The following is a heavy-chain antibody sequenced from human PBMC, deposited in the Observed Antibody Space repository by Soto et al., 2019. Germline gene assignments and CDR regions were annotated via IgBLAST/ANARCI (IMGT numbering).Heavy chain of an antibody. V-gene: IGHV4-39*01. CDR2: IYSSENT. J-gene: IGHJ6*02. Sequence: SETLSLTSTVSAGSAITNSYSWDWLLQSPGKGLEWIGTIYSSENTYYNPSLLSRVTISVDTSKNEFSLRLSSVTAADTAVYYCARLNGYCVSTNCHGYYGMDVWGQGTTVT. CDR1: AGSAITNSYS. CDR3: ARLNGYCVSTNCHGYYGMDV. D-gene: IGHD2-2*03.